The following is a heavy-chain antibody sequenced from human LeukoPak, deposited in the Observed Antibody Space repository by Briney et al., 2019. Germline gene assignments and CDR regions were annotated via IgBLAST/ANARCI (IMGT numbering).Heavy chain of an antibody. J-gene: IGHJ4*02. CDR3: ARRETGEYYFDY. Sequence: PSETLSLTCTVSGGSISSYYWSWIRQPPGKGLEWIGYIYYSGSTNYNPSLKSRVTISVDTSKNQFSLKLSSVTAADTAVYYCARRETGEYYFDYWGQGTLVTVSS. CDR1: GGSISSYY. V-gene: IGHV4-59*08. D-gene: IGHD7-27*01. CDR2: IYYSGST.